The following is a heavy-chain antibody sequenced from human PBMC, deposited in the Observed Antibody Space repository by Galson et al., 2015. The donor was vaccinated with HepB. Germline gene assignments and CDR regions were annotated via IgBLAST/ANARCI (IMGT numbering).Heavy chain of an antibody. D-gene: IGHD7-27*01. Sequence: SLRLSCAASGFTFSSYAMHWVRQAPGKGLEWVAVISYDGSNKYYADSVKGRFTISRDNSKNTLYLQMNSLRAEDTAVYYCARSLTGVLRWYFDLWGRGTLVTVSS. CDR1: GFTFSSYA. CDR3: ARSLTGVLRWYFDL. V-gene: IGHV3-30-3*01. J-gene: IGHJ2*01. CDR2: ISYDGSNK.